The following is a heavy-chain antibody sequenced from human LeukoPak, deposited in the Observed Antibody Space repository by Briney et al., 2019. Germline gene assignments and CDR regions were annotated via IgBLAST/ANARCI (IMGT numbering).Heavy chain of an antibody. CDR2: FSATDGSA. CDR3: AKARIAAAGTGAFDV. V-gene: IGHV3-23*01. D-gene: IGHD6-13*01. J-gene: IGHJ3*01. CDR1: GFTVSSYG. Sequence: GWSLRLSCAASGFTVSSYGMTGVRQAPGKGLEWVSAFSATDGSAQYAESVKGHFTISRDNSKNSLYLQMNSLRDEDTAIYYCAKARIAAAGTGAFDVWGQGTMVTVSS.